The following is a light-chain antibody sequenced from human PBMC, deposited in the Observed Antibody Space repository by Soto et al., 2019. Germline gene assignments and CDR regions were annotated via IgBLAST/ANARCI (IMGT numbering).Light chain of an antibody. V-gene: IGLV2-14*01. Sequence: QSVLTQPGSVSGSPGQSITISCTGTSSDVGAYNYVSWYQQHPGKAPKLMIYEVTNRPSGVSTRFSGSRSGNTASLTISGLQPDDEGDYFCVSYTDTDTLVFGTGTKVTVL. CDR1: SSDVGAYNY. J-gene: IGLJ1*01. CDR3: VSYTDTDTLV. CDR2: EVT.